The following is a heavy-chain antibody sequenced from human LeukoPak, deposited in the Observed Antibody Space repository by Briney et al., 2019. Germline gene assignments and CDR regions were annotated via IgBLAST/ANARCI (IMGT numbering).Heavy chain of an antibody. J-gene: IGHJ4*02. D-gene: IGHD5-12*01. CDR2: IWYDGSNK. Sequence: GGSLRLSCAASGFTFSSYGMHWVRQAPGKGLEWVAVIWYDGSNKYYADSVKGRFTISRDNSKNTLYLQMNSLRAEDTAVYYCARFVGGYDLDGHFDYWGQGTLVTVSS. CDR3: ARFVGGYDLDGHFDY. CDR1: GFTFSSYG. V-gene: IGHV3-33*01.